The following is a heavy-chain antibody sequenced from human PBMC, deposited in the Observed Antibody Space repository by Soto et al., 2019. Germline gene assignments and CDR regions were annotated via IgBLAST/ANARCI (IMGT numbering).Heavy chain of an antibody. J-gene: IGHJ4*02. CDR3: ARGYFDWSHFDY. D-gene: IGHD3-9*01. CDR1: GFTFSSYS. Sequence: EGSLRLSCEDSGFTFSSYSMNWVRQAPGKGLEWVSSISSSSSYIYYADSVKGRFTISRDNAKNSLYLQMNSLRAEDTAVYYCARGYFDWSHFDYWGQGTLVTVSS. V-gene: IGHV3-21*01. CDR2: ISSSSSYI.